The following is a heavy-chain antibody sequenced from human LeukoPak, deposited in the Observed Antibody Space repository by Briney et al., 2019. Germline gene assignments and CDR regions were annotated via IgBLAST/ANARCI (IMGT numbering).Heavy chain of an antibody. V-gene: IGHV3-23*01. D-gene: IGHD6-13*01. CDR3: AKSGYSSSWSNAAVYNWFDP. CDR1: GFTFSSTG. CDR2: ISGSGGST. J-gene: IGHJ5*02. Sequence: GGTLRLSCAASGFTFSSTGLNWVRQAPGKGLEWVSVISGSGGSTYYADSVKGRFTISRDNSKNTLYLQMNSLRAEDTAVHYCAKSGYSSSWSNAAVYNWFDPWGQGTLVTVSS.